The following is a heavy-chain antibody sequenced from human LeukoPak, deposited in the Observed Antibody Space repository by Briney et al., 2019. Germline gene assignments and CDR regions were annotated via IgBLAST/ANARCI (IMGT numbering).Heavy chain of an antibody. J-gene: IGHJ4*02. CDR1: GGSISSGDFH. CDR3: ARDHVFYDILTGSASTIDY. V-gene: IGHV4-30-2*01. Sequence: SQTLSLTCAVSGGSISSGDFHWSWIRQPPGKGLEWIGYIFHTGHTSYNPSLKSRVTISVDMSKNQLSLRLTSVTAADTAVYYCARDHVFYDILTGSASTIDYWGQGTLVTVSS. D-gene: IGHD3-9*01. CDR2: IFHTGHT.